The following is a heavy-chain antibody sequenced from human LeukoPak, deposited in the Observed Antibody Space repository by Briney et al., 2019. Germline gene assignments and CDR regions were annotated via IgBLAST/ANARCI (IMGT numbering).Heavy chain of an antibody. J-gene: IGHJ4*02. CDR1: GGSISSSSYY. D-gene: IGHD3-9*01. CDR2: IYYSGST. Sequence: SETLSLTCTVSGGSISSSSYYWGWIRQPPGKGLEWIGSIYYSGSTYYNPSLKSRVTISVDTSKNQFSLKLSSVTAADTAVYYCASQYYDTLTGYYSAFDYWGQGTLVTVSS. V-gene: IGHV4-39*01. CDR3: ASQYYDTLTGYYSAFDY.